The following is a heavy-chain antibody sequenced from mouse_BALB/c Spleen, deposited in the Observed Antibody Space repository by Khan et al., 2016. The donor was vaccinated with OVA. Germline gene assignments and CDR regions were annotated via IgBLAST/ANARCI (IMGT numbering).Heavy chain of an antibody. Sequence: EVQLQESGGGLVQPGGSMKLSCVASGFTFSNYWMNWVRQSPEKGLEWVAEIRLKSNNYATHYAESVKGRFTISRDDSKSSVYLQMNNLRAEDTGIYYCTRGYYGSSLFAYWGQETLDTVSA. D-gene: IGHD1-1*01. CDR3: TRGYYGSSLFAY. CDR1: GFTFSNYW. V-gene: IGHV6-6*02. J-gene: IGHJ3*01. CDR2: IRLKSNNYAT.